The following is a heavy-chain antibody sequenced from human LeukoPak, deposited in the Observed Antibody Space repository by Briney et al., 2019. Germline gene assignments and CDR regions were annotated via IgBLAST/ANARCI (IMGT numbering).Heavy chain of an antibody. D-gene: IGHD2-15*01. J-gene: IGHJ4*02. CDR2: ISGSGGST. CDR3: AKDRGIRAYNFDY. Sequence: GGSLRLSCAASGFSFSSYAMSWVRQAPGKGLEWVSEISGSGGSTYYADSVKGRFTISRDNSKNTLYLQMNSLRAEDTAVYYCAKDRGIRAYNFDYWGQGTLVTVSS. V-gene: IGHV3-23*01. CDR1: GFSFSSYA.